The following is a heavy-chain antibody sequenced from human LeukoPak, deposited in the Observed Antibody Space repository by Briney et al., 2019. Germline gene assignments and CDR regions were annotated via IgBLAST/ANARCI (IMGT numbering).Heavy chain of an antibody. Sequence: GALRHSFPTTGFNFRTHGMHWVRPAPGKGLEGVELIRDDGSQKFYADFVEGRFFISRDDSQNTLYLQMNSLRMEDTALYYCATSYSNGWPLGYHDFWGPGTLVTVSS. CDR1: GFNFRTHG. V-gene: IGHV3-30*02. D-gene: IGHD4-11*01. CDR3: ATSYSNGWPLGYHDF. CDR2: IRDDGSQK. J-gene: IGHJ4*02.